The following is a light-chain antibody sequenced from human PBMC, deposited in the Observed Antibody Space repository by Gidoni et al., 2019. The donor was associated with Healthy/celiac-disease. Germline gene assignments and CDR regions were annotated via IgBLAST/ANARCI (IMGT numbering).Light chain of an antibody. CDR2: KAS. V-gene: IGKV1-5*03. Sequence: DIQMTQSPSTLSASVGDRVTITCRASQSISSWLAWYQQKPGNPPKLLIYKASSLESGVPSRFSGSGSGTEFTLTISSLQPDDFATYYCQQYNSYEKTFGQGTKVEIK. CDR1: QSISSW. J-gene: IGKJ1*01. CDR3: QQYNSYEKT.